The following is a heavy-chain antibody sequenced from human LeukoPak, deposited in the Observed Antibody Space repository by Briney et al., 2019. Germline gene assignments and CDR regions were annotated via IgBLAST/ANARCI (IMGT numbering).Heavy chain of an antibody. V-gene: IGHV1-18*01. J-gene: IGHJ4*02. Sequence: ASVKVSCKASGYTFTSYGISWVRQAPGQGLEWMGWISAYNGNTNYAQKLQGRVTMTTDTSTSTAYMELRSLRSDDTAVYYCARGKGRITMVRRVIITNDYWGQGTLVTVSS. D-gene: IGHD3-10*01. CDR1: GYTFTSYG. CDR3: ARGKGRITMVRRVIITNDY. CDR2: ISAYNGNT.